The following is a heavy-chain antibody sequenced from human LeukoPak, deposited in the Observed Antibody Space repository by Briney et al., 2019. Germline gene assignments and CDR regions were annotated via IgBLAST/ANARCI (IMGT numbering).Heavy chain of an antibody. V-gene: IGHV3-30*03. CDR2: ISYDGSNK. Sequence: GGSLRLSCAASGFTFSSYGMHWVRQAPGKGLEWVAVISYDGSNKYYADSVKGRFTISRDNSKNTLYLQMNSLRAEDTAVYYCARGSSSWYDYWGQGTLVTVSS. D-gene: IGHD6-13*01. J-gene: IGHJ4*02. CDR1: GFTFSSYG. CDR3: ARGSSSWYDY.